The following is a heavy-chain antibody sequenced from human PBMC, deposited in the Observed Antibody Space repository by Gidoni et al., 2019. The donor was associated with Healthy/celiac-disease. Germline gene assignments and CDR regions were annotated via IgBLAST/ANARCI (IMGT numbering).Heavy chain of an antibody. Sequence: EVQLVESGGGLVKPGGSLRLSCAASGFTFSSYSMNWVRQAPGKGLEWVSSISSSSSYIYYADSVKGRFTISRDNAKNSLYLQMNSLRAEDTAVYYCARDRSNLGIVEMFSGGDYWGQGTLVTVSS. V-gene: IGHV3-21*01. D-gene: IGHD7-27*01. CDR2: ISSSSSYI. CDR1: GFTFSSYS. CDR3: ARDRSNLGIVEMFSGGDY. J-gene: IGHJ4*02.